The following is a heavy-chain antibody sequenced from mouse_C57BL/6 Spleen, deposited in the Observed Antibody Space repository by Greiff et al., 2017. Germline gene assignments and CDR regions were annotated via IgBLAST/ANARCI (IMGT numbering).Heavy chain of an antibody. CDR2: ISDGGSYT. D-gene: IGHD2-12*01. V-gene: IGHV5-4*03. J-gene: IGHJ3*01. CDR1: GFTFSSYA. CDR3: ARDVLPAY. Sequence: EVKLVESGGGLVKPGGSLKLSCAASGFTFSSYAMSWVRQTPEKRLEWVATISDGGSYTYYPDNVKGRFTISRDNAKNNLYLQMSHLKSEDTAMYYCARDVLPAYWGQGTLVTVSA.